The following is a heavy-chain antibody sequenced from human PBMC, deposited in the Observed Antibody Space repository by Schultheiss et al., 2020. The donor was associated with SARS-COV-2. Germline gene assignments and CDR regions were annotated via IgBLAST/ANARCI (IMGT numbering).Heavy chain of an antibody. J-gene: IGHJ6*02. Sequence: GGSLRLSCAASGFTFVDYAMHWVRQAPGKGLEWVALISYDGRNTYYADFVKGRFTISRDNSQDTAHLQMNSLRAEDTAVYYCARAYCSSTSCYSGDGMDVWGQGTTVTVSS. V-gene: IGHV3-30*03. CDR1: GFTFVDYA. CDR3: ARAYCSSTSCYSGDGMDV. D-gene: IGHD2-2*01. CDR2: ISYDGRNT.